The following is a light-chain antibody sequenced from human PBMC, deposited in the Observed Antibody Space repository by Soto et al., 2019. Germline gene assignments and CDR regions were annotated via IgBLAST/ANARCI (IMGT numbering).Light chain of an antibody. CDR1: QSVRSSY. CDR3: QQYGTSPPLT. Sequence: EIVLTQSPGTLSLSPGERATLSCRASQSVRSSYLAWYQQRPGQAPRLLIYGASSRATGIPDRFSGSGSATDFTLTISRLEPEDFAVYYCQQYGTSPPLTFGGGTKVDIK. CDR2: GAS. V-gene: IGKV3-20*01. J-gene: IGKJ4*01.